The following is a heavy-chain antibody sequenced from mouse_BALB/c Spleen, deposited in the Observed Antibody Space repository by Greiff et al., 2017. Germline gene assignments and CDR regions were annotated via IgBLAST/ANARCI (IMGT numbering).Heavy chain of an antibody. CDR1: GFTFSSYA. J-gene: IGHJ4*01. CDR2: ISSGGSYT. Sequence: EVQLVESGGGLVKPGGSLKLSCAASGFTFSSYAMSWVRQTPEKRLEWVATISSGGSYTYYPDSVKGRFTISRDNAKNTLYLQMSSLRSEDTAMYYCARHDSLYAMDYWGQGTSVTVSS. D-gene: IGHD2-4*01. CDR3: ARHDSLYAMDY. V-gene: IGHV5-9-3*01.